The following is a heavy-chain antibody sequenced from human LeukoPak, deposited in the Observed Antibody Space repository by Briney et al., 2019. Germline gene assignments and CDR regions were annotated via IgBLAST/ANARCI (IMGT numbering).Heavy chain of an antibody. J-gene: IGHJ4*02. CDR1: GYSISSDYY. CDR2: IYYSGST. V-gene: IGHV4-38-2*01. CDR3: ARNDSSGYFDY. D-gene: IGHD3-22*01. Sequence: PSETLSLTCAVSGYSISSDYYRCLLRHPPRKGLEWIGSIYYSGSTHYNPSLKSRVTISVDTSQNQFSLKLSSVTAADTAVYYCARNDSSGYFDYWGQGTLVTVSS.